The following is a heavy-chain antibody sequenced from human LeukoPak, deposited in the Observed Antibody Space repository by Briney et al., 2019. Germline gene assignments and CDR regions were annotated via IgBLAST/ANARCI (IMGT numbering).Heavy chain of an antibody. V-gene: IGHV3-30*02. CDR3: AKYEKEMAALYYYYYMDV. J-gene: IGHJ6*03. Sequence: GGSLRLSCAASGFTFNRYGMHWVRQALGKGLEWVAFIRYDGSNKYYADSVKGRFTISRDDSKNTLYLQMNSLRVEDTAVYYCAKYEKEMAALYYYYYMDVWGKGTTVTVSS. CDR2: IRYDGSNK. D-gene: IGHD5-24*01. CDR1: GFTFNRYG.